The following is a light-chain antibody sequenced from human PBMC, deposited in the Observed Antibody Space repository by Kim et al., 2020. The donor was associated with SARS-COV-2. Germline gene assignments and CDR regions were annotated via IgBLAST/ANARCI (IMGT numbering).Light chain of an antibody. Sequence: VALGQTFRITCQGDSLRSYYTTWYQQKPGQAPIVVVYGKNNRPSGIPDRFSGSSSGNTASLTITGTQAGDEADYYCNSRDNNDNVLFGGGTQLTVL. CDR3: NSRDNNDNVL. V-gene: IGLV3-19*01. J-gene: IGLJ2*01. CDR1: SLRSYY. CDR2: GKN.